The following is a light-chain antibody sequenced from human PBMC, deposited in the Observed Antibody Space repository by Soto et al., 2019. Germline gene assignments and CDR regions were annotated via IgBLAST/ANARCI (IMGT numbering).Light chain of an antibody. Sequence: QSALTQPASVSGSPGQSITISCNGTSSDVGGYNYVSWYQQHPGKAPKLMIYEVSNRPSGVSNRFSGSKSGNTASLTISGLQAEDEADYYCNSYTGSSTLNWVFGGGTKVTVL. CDR3: NSYTGSSTLNWV. J-gene: IGLJ3*02. V-gene: IGLV2-14*01. CDR1: SSDVGGYNY. CDR2: EVS.